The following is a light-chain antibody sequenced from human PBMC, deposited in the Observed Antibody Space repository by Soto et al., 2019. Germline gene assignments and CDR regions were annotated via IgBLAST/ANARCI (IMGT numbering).Light chain of an antibody. J-gene: IGLJ1*01. CDR1: SSDIGVYNY. V-gene: IGLV2-14*01. Sequence: QSVLTQPASVSGSPGQSITFSCTGTSSDIGVYNYVSWYRQHPGKAPKLMIYEVNNRPSGVSNRFSGSKSGNTASLTISGLQAEEDADYYCSSYTTSNTYVFGTGTKVTVL. CDR2: EVN. CDR3: SSYTTSNTYV.